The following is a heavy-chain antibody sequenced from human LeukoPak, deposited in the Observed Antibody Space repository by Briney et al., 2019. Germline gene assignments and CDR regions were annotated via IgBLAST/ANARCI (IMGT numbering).Heavy chain of an antibody. CDR2: INSDGSST. Sequence: GGSLRLSCAASGFTFRSYWMHWVRQVPGKGLVWVSRINSDGSSTSYADSVKGRFTISRDDAKNTLYLQMNSLRAEDTGVYYCARHNGWYDYWGQGTLVTVSS. D-gene: IGHD6-19*01. CDR3: ARHNGWYDY. CDR1: GFTFRSYW. J-gene: IGHJ4*02. V-gene: IGHV3-74*01.